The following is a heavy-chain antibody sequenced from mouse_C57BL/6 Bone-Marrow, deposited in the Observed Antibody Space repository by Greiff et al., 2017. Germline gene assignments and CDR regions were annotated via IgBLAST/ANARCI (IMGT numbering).Heavy chain of an antibody. CDR3: ARPYYSNYWYFDV. V-gene: IGHV1-55*01. J-gene: IGHJ1*03. CDR1: GYTFTSYW. CDR2: IYPGSGST. Sequence: VQLQQPGAELVKPGASVKMSCKASGYTFTSYWITWVQQRPGQGLGWIGDIYPGSGSTNYNEKFKSQATLTVDTSSSTAYMQLSSLTSEDSAVYYCARPYYSNYWYFDVWGTGTTVTVSS. D-gene: IGHD2-5*01.